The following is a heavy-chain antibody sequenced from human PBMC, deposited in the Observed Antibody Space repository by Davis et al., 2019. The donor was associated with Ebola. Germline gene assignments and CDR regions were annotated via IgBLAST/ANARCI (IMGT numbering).Heavy chain of an antibody. CDR2: IYYSGST. CDR3: ARERQQVPAVEPWFDP. V-gene: IGHV4-30-4*01. J-gene: IGHJ5*02. Sequence: PSETLSLTCTVSGGSISSGDYYWSWIRQPPGKGLEWIGYIYYSGSTYYNPSLKSRVTISVDTSKNQFSLKLSSVTAADTAVYYCARERQQVPAVEPWFDPWGQGTLVTVSS. CDR1: GGSISSGDYY. D-gene: IGHD2-2*01.